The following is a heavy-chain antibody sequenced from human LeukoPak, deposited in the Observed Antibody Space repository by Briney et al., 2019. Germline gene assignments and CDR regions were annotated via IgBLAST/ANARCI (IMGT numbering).Heavy chain of an antibody. J-gene: IGHJ4*02. CDR2: TNFIGSSI. D-gene: IGHD3-22*01. CDR3: ARQVNYYDSNIL. Sequence: GGSLRLSCAASGFTFSSFEMNWVRQAPGKGLEWISYTNFIGSSIYYADSVKGRFTISRDNAKNSLYLQMNSLTAEDTAVYYCARQVNYYDSNILWGQGTLVTVSS. V-gene: IGHV3-48*03. CDR1: GFTFSSFE.